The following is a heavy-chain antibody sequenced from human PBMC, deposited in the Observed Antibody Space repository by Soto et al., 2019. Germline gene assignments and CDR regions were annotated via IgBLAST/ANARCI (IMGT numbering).Heavy chain of an antibody. CDR2: IIPIFGTA. J-gene: IGHJ6*02. Sequence: QVQLVQSGAEVKKPGSSVKVSCKASGGTFSSYAINWVRQAPGQGLEWMGGIIPIFGTADYAQKFQGRVTITADESTSTAYMELSSLRSEDTAVYYCASRITGSPNSYYGMDVWGQGTTVTVSS. V-gene: IGHV1-69*12. CDR3: ASRITGSPNSYYGMDV. D-gene: IGHD1-20*01. CDR1: GGTFSSYA.